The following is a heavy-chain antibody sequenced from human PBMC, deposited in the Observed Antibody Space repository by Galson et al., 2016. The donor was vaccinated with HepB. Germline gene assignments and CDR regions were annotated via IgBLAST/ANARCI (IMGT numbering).Heavy chain of an antibody. V-gene: IGHV3-33*08. CDR3: ARESYNRFDP. CDR2: IWYDGDNK. CDR1: GFSFSSYA. J-gene: IGHJ5*02. Sequence: SLRLSCAASGFSFSSYAMHWVRQAPGKGLEWVAVIWYDGDNKYYADSVKGRFTISRDNSKNTLYLQMNNLRAEDTAIYYCARESYNRFDPWGQGTLVTVSS.